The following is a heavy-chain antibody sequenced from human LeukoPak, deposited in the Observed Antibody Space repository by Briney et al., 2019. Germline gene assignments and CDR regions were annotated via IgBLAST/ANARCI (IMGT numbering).Heavy chain of an antibody. J-gene: IGHJ4*02. V-gene: IGHV3-23*01. CDR3: AKERQTGDYFTSDY. CDR1: GFTFSSYT. Sequence: GGSLRLSCAASGFTFSSYTMSWVRQAPGEGLEWLSAISGRGESTFYAPSVKGRLAISRDNSDNTLYLQMSSLRVDDTAVYFCAKERQTGDYFTSDYWGQGTLVTVSS. CDR2: ISGRGEST. D-gene: IGHD4-17*01.